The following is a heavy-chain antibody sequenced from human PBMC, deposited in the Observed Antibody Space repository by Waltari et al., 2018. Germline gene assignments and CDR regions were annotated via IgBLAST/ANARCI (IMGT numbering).Heavy chain of an antibody. J-gene: IGHJ4*02. V-gene: IGHV4-39*01. CDR3: ARTTYGSGTIRGYFDY. CDR2: IYYSGST. Sequence: QLQLQESGPGLVKPSETLSLTCTVSGGSISSSSYYWGWIRQPPGKGLEWIGSIYYSGSTYYNPSRKSRVTISVDTSKNQFSLKLSSVTAADTAVYYCARTTYGSGTIRGYFDYWGQGTLVTVSS. D-gene: IGHD3-10*01. CDR1: GGSISSSSYY.